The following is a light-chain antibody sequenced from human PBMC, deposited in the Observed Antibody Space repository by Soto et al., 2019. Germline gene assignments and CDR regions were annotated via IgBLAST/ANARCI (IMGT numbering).Light chain of an antibody. J-gene: IGKJ4*01. V-gene: IGKV1-5*01. Sequence: DIQMTQSPSTLSASVGDRVTITRRASQTISNWLAWYQQKPGKAPKVLIYDASTLDGGVPSRFSGRRSGTDFTLTISSLQPSDFATYYCQQYNTYPLTFGGGTKV. CDR3: QQYNTYPLT. CDR2: DAS. CDR1: QTISNW.